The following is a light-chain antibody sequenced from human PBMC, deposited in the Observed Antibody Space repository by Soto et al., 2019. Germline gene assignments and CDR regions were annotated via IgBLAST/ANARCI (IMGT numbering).Light chain of an antibody. Sequence: QSVLTQPASVSGSPGQLITISCTGTSSDVGGYNYVSWYQQHPGKAPKFMIYDVSNRPSGVSNRFSGSKSGNTASLTISGLQAEDEADYYCCSYTTSNTRQIVFGTGTTVTV. CDR2: DVS. V-gene: IGLV2-14*01. CDR1: SSDVGGYNY. CDR3: CSYTTSNTRQIV. J-gene: IGLJ1*01.